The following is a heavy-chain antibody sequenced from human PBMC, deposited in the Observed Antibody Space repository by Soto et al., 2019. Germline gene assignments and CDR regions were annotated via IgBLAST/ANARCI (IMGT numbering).Heavy chain of an antibody. CDR2: VKCRADGGTI. J-gene: IGHJ3*01. CDR3: TSDGHSISAVGVEGFNV. V-gene: IGHV3-15*07. D-gene: IGHD6-13*01. CDR1: VFAFRNAW. Sequence: EVQLVDSGGGLVEPGGSLRLSCSASVFAFRNAWMNWVRQDPGKGLEWVGRVKCRADGGTIDYAEPVKGRFTISRDDSNNVLYVEVSSVKTEDTVVYDCTSDGHSISAVGVEGFNVWGQGKMVTVSS.